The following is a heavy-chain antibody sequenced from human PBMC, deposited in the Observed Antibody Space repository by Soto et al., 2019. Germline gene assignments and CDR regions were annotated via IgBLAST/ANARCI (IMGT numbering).Heavy chain of an antibody. J-gene: IGHJ4*02. CDR3: VVAAQPYYFDY. CDR1: GYTFTSYG. CDR2: ISDYNGNT. V-gene: IGHV1-18*01. Sequence: QVQLVQSGAEVKKPGASVKVSCKASGYTFTSYGISWVRQAPGQGLEWMGWISDYNGNTNYAQKLEVRVTMTTDTSTSTAYMELRSLRSDDTAVYYCVVAAQPYYFDYWGQGTLVTVSS. D-gene: IGHD2-15*01.